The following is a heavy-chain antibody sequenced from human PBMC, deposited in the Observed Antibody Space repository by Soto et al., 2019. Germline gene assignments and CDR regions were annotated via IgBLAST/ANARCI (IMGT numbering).Heavy chain of an antibody. CDR1: GYTFTSYG. D-gene: IGHD6-19*01. CDR3: AISLATRSIAVAGPNTQSPDAFDI. J-gene: IGHJ3*02. Sequence: ASVKVSCKASGYTFTSYGISWVRQAPGQGLEWMGWISAYNGNTNYAQKPQGRVTMTTDTSTSTAYMELRSLRSDDTAVYYCAISLATRSIAVAGPNTQSPDAFDIWGQ. CDR2: ISAYNGNT. V-gene: IGHV1-18*01.